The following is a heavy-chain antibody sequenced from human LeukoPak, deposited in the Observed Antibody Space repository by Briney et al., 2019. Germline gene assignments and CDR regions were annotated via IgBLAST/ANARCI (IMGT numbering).Heavy chain of an antibody. CDR1: GFTFSSYS. Sequence: GGSLRLSCAASGFTFSSYSMNWVRQAPGKGLEWVSSISSSSSYIYYADSVKGRFTISRDNAKNSLYLQMNSLRAEDTAVYYCARSIAGAGSPDIWGQGTMVTVSS. D-gene: IGHD6-19*01. J-gene: IGHJ3*02. CDR3: ARSIAGAGSPDI. V-gene: IGHV3-21*01. CDR2: ISSSSSYI.